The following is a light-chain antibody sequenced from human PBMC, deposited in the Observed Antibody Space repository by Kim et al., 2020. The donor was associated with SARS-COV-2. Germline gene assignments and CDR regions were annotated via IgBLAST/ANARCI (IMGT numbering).Light chain of an antibody. V-gene: IGKV3-15*01. CDR3: QQYNDWPLIT. Sequence: IVMTQSPATLSVSPGEGVTLSCRADQSVKNNLAWYQQQPGQAPRLLIHGTFSRAAGVPPRFSGSGSGTEFTLTISSLQSEDSAVYYCQQYNDWPLITFGGGTKVDIK. CDR1: QSVKNN. CDR2: GTF. J-gene: IGKJ4*01.